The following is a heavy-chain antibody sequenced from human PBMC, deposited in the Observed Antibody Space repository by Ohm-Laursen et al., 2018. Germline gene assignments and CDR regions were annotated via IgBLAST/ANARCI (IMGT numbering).Heavy chain of an antibody. D-gene: IGHD6-13*01. CDR1: GSSVSRGRYY. V-gene: IGHV4-61*01. J-gene: IGHJ4*02. CDR2: IDYSGST. Sequence: GTLSLTCTVSGSSVSRGRYYWSWIRQPPGKGLEWIGHIDYSGSTNYNPSLKSRVTMSVDPSKSQFSLNLSSVTAADTAVYYCARDAVAAADIDYWGQGTLVIVSS. CDR3: ARDAVAAADIDY.